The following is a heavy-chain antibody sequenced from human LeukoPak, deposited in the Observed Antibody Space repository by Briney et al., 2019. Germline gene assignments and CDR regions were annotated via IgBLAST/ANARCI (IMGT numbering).Heavy chain of an antibody. D-gene: IGHD1-26*01. CDR1: GYTFTDYY. J-gene: IGHJ4*02. CDR3: ARGGGRYSVDY. Sequence: ASVKVSCKASGYTFTDYYMHWVRQAPGQGLEWMGWINPNSGGTHYAQKFQGRVTMTRDTSITTVYMELSGLSFDDTAVYYCARGGGRYSVDYWGQGTLVIVSS. CDR2: INPNSGGT. V-gene: IGHV1-2*02.